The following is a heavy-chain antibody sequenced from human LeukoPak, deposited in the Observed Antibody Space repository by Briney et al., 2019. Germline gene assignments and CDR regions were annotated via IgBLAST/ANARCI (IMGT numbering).Heavy chain of an antibody. CDR3: ARLYYYGSGSYGGSLDY. CDR1: GYSFTSYW. J-gene: IGHJ4*02. V-gene: IGHV5-10-1*01. Sequence: GESLKISCKGSGYSFTSYWISWVRQMPGKGLEWMGRIDPSDSYTNYSPSFQGHVTISADKSISTAYLQWSSLKASDTAMYYCARLYYYGSGSYGGSLDYWGQGTLVTVSS. CDR2: IDPSDSYT. D-gene: IGHD3-10*01.